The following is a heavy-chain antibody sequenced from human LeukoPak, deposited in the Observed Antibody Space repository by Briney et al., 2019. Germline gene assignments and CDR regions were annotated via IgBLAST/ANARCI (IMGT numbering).Heavy chain of an antibody. Sequence: SETLSLTCAVYGGSFSGYYWSWIRQPPGKGLEWIGEINHSGSTNYNPSLKSRVTISVDTSKNQFSLKLSSVTAADTAVYYCARGFSIAARPFITFYYYHYMDVWGKGTTVTVSS. D-gene: IGHD6-6*01. CDR3: ARGFSIAARPFITFYYYHYMDV. V-gene: IGHV4-34*01. J-gene: IGHJ6*03. CDR2: INHSGST. CDR1: GGSFSGYY.